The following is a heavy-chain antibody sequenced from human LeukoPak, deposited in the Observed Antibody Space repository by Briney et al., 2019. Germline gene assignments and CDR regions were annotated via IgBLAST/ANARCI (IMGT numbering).Heavy chain of an antibody. J-gene: IGHJ3*02. CDR3: AKPVAGSSLGAFDI. Sequence: GGSLRLSCAASGFTFSNYAMSWVRQAPGRGLEWVSGLTSSGGTTYYADSVKGRFTISRDHSRSTLYLQTNSLKVEVTAVYYCAKPVAGSSLGAFDIWGQGTMVTVSS. CDR2: LTSSGGTT. CDR1: GFTFSNYA. V-gene: IGHV3-23*01. D-gene: IGHD6-19*01.